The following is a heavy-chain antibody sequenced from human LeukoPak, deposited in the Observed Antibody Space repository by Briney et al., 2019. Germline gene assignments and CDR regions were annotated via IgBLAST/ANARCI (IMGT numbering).Heavy chain of an antibody. CDR3: ARATTYDILTGYFDY. D-gene: IGHD3-9*01. V-gene: IGHV3-21*01. CDR1: GFTFSSYT. CDR2: ISSSSSYI. Sequence: PGGSLRLSCAASGFTFSSYTMNWVHQAPGKGLEWVSSISSSSSYIYYAESVKGRFTMSRDNAKNSLYLQMNSLRAEDTAVYYCARATTYDILTGYFDYWGQGTLVTVSS. J-gene: IGHJ4*02.